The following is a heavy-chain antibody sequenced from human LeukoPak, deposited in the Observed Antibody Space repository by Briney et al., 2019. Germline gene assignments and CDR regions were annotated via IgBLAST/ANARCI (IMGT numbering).Heavy chain of an antibody. CDR1: GGSISSGSYY. Sequence: SETLSLTCTVSGGSISSGSYYWRWIRQPAGKGLEWIGRTYTSGSTNYNPSLKSRVTISVDTSKNQFSLKLSSVTAADTAVYYCAREGYGSGSYYPETTFDYWGQGTLVTVSS. D-gene: IGHD3-10*01. V-gene: IGHV4-61*02. CDR3: AREGYGSGSYYPETTFDY. J-gene: IGHJ4*02. CDR2: TYTSGST.